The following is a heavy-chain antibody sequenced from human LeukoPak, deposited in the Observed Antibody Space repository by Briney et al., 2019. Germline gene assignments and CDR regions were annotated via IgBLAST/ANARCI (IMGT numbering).Heavy chain of an antibody. V-gene: IGHV4-59*01. CDR1: GGSISSYY. CDR3: ARVNLYYYDSSGYFSR. CDR2: IYYSGST. D-gene: IGHD3-22*01. Sequence: SETLSLTCTVSGGSISSYYWSWIRQPPGKGLEWIGYIYYSGSTNYNPSPKSRVTISVDTSKNQFSLKLSSVTAADTAVYYCARVNLYYYDSSGYFSRWGQGALVTVSS. J-gene: IGHJ4*02.